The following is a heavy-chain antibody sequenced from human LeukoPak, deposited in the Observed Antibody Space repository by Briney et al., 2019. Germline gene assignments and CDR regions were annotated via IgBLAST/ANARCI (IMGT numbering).Heavy chain of an antibody. CDR2: IYYSGST. Sequence: SETLSLTCAVYGGSFSGYYWSWIRQPPGKGLEWIGYIYYSGSTNYNPSLKSRVTISVDTSKNQFSLKLSSVTAADTAVYYCARGSGWYSDYWGQGTLVTVSS. CDR1: GGSFSGYY. V-gene: IGHV4-59*01. D-gene: IGHD6-19*01. J-gene: IGHJ4*02. CDR3: ARGSGWYSDY.